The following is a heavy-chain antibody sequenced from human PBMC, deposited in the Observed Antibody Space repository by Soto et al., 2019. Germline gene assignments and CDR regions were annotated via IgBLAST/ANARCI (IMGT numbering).Heavy chain of an antibody. Sequence: PSETLSLTCSVSGGTINSGDYFWSWIRQPPGKGLEWIGSIFYTGSTYYSPSLKSRASISMDTSKNQFSLNLDSVTAADTAVYFCARDFAYFDSWGQGTLVTVSS. J-gene: IGHJ4*02. CDR2: IFYTGST. CDR1: GGTINSGDYF. D-gene: IGHD3-3*01. CDR3: ARDFAYFDS. V-gene: IGHV4-30-4*02.